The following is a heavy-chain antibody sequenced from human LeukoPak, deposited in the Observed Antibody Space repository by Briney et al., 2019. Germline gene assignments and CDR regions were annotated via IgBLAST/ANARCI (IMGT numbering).Heavy chain of an antibody. D-gene: IGHD1-1*01. CDR1: GGSITSYY. V-gene: IGHV4-59*01. J-gene: IGHJ3*02. CDR2: IYYSGST. Sequence: SETLSLTCTVSGGSITSYYWNWIRQPPGKGLEWIGYIYYSGSTNYSPSLTSRVTISVDTSKNQFSLRLSSVTAADTAVYYCARGGNWYVFPFDIWGQGTMAVVSS. CDR3: ARGGNWYVFPFDI.